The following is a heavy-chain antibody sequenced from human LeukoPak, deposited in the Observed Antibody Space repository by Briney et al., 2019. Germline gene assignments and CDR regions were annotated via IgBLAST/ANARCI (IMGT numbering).Heavy chain of an antibody. CDR1: GFTFSGYA. CDR3: ARDGGSYSFDY. Sequence: GSLRLSCSASGFTFSGYAMHWVRQAPGKGLEYVSAISTDGGSTYYADSVKGRFTISRDNSKNTLYLQMGSLSAEDMAVYYCARDGGSYSFDYWGQGTLVTVSS. D-gene: IGHD1-26*01. CDR2: ISTDGGST. J-gene: IGHJ4*02. V-gene: IGHV3-64*02.